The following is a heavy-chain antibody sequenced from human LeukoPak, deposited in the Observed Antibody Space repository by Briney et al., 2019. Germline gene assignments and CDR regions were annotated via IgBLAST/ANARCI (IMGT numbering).Heavy chain of an antibody. D-gene: IGHD6-13*01. J-gene: IGHJ4*02. CDR1: GGSISTYY. CDR2: INHSGST. Sequence: SETLSLTCTVSGGSISTYYWSWIRQPPGKGLEWIGEINHSGSTNYNPSLKSRVTISVDTSKNQFSLKLSSVTAADTAVYYCARGVEDSSSWYDYWGQGTLVTVSS. V-gene: IGHV4-34*01. CDR3: ARGVEDSSSWYDY.